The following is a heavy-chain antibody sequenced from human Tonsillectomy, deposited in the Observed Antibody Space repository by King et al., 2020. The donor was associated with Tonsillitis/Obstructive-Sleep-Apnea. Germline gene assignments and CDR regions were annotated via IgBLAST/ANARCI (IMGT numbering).Heavy chain of an antibody. Sequence: VQLVESGGGLIQPGGSLRLSCAAPGFTVSNNYMSWVRQAPGKGVEGGSVIYSGGNTYYADPVKGRFPIFRDNPKNLLYLQMNCLRAEDTAVYYCAREGGGSYAWFDYWGQGTLVTVSS. CDR3: AREGGGSYAWFDY. CDR1: GFTVSNNY. J-gene: IGHJ4*02. D-gene: IGHD1-26*01. CDR2: IYSGGNT. V-gene: IGHV3-53*01.